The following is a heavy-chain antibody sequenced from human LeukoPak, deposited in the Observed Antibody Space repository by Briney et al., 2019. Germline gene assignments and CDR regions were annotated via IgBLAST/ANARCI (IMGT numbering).Heavy chain of an antibody. D-gene: IGHD3-16*02. CDR3: ARDRLNVWGSYRTFDY. V-gene: IGHV3-7*03. Sequence: GGSLRFSCAASGFTFSSYWMSWVRQAPGKGLEWVANIKQDGSEKYYVDSVKGRFTISRDNAKNSLYLQMNSLRAEDTAVYYCARDRLNVWGSYRTFDYWGQGTLVTVSS. J-gene: IGHJ4*02. CDR1: GFTFSSYW. CDR2: IKQDGSEK.